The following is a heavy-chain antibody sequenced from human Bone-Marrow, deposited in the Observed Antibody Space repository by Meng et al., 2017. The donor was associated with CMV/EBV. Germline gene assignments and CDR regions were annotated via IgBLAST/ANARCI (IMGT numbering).Heavy chain of an antibody. J-gene: IGHJ4*02. CDR2: ISGSGGST. CDR3: ARVFMGAENY. CDR1: GFTFSSYA. D-gene: IGHD3-16*01. V-gene: IGHV3-23*01. Sequence: GGSLRLSCAASGFTFSSYAMSWVRQAPGKGLEWVSAISGSGGSTYYADSVKGRFTISRDNAKNSLYLQMNSLRAEDTAVYYCARVFMGAENYWGQGTLVTVSS.